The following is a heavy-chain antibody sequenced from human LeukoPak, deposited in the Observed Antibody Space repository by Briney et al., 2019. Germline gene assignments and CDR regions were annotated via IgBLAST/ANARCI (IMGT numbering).Heavy chain of an antibody. CDR3: ARQLGMGIHDAFDI. Sequence: GGSLRLSCAASGFTVSSNYMSWVRQAPGKGLEWVSVIYSGGSTYYADSVKGRFTISRDNSKNTLYLQMNSLRAEDTAVYYCARQLGMGIHDAFDIWGQGTMVTVSS. CDR2: IYSGGST. D-gene: IGHD7-27*01. V-gene: IGHV3-53*01. J-gene: IGHJ3*02. CDR1: GFTVSSNY.